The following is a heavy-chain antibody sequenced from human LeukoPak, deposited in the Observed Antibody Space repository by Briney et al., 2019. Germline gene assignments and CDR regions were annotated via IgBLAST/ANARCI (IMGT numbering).Heavy chain of an antibody. CDR2: INHSGSA. Sequence: PSETLSLTCAVSGGSFSGYYWTWIRQPPGKGLEWIGEINHSGSANYNPSLMSRVAISLDTSKNHFSLNLSSVTAADTAVYYCARGQGTVTTHWGQGTLVTVSS. D-gene: IGHD4-11*01. V-gene: IGHV4-34*01. CDR1: GGSFSGYY. CDR3: ARGQGTVTTH. J-gene: IGHJ4*02.